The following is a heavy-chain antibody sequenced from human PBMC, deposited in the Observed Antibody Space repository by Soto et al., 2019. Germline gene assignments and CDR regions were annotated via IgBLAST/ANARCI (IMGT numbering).Heavy chain of an antibody. D-gene: IGHD1-26*01. CDR2: IRSSGRSI. V-gene: IGHV3-48*03. Sequence: PGGSLRLSCVGSGFTFSSYEMNWVRQAPGKGLEWVSNIRSSGRSINYADSVRGRFTISRDNAKNSLYLQMNSLRAEDTAVYYCTRVRESNDYWGQGTLVTVSS. CDR3: TRVRESNDY. CDR1: GFTFSSYE. J-gene: IGHJ4*02.